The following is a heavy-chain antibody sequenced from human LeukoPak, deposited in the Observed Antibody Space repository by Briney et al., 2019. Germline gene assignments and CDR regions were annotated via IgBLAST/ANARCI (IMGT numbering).Heavy chain of an antibody. CDR1: GGSISSGGYS. D-gene: IGHD4-17*01. CDR2: IYHSGST. CDR3: ASGHDYGDYEPFDY. V-gene: IGHV4-30-2*01. Sequence: PSETLSLTCAVSGGSISSGGYSWSWIRQPPGKGLEWIGYIYHSGSTYYNPSLKSRVTISVDRSKNQFSLKLSSVTAADTAVYYCASGHDYGDYEPFDYWGQGTLVTVSS. J-gene: IGHJ4*02.